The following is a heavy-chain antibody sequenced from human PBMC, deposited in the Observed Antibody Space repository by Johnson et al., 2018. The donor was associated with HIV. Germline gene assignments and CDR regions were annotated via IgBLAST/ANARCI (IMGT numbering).Heavy chain of an antibody. CDR1: GFTFDDYA. V-gene: IGHV3-20*04. Sequence: VQLVESGGGVERPGGSLRLSCAASGFTFDDYAMSWVRQAPGKGLEWVSGINWNGARTGYADSVKGRFTISRDNAKNSLYLHMNSLRAEDTALYYCARRDSGSLSFDIWGQGTVVIVSS. CDR3: ARRDSGSLSFDI. J-gene: IGHJ3*02. CDR2: INWNGART. D-gene: IGHD1-26*01.